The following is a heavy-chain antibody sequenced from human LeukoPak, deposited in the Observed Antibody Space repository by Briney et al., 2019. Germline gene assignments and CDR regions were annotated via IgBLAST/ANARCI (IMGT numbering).Heavy chain of an antibody. CDR3: ARSSSSWHDAFDI. CDR2: ISAYNGNT. D-gene: IGHD6-13*01. Sequence: GASVKVSCKASGYTFTSYGISWVRQAPGQGLEWMGWISAYNGNTNYAQKLQGRVTMTTDTSTNTAYMELGSLRSDDTAVYYCARSSSSWHDAFDIWGQGTMVTVSS. CDR1: GYTFTSYG. V-gene: IGHV1-18*01. J-gene: IGHJ3*02.